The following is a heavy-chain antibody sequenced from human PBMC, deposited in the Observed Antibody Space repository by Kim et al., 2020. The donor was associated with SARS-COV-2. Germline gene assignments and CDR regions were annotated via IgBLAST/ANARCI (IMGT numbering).Heavy chain of an antibody. Sequence: AQTFQGTVTTTRDPSASTAYMELSSLRSEDTAVYYCAREGRWFGAVMDVWGQGTTVTVSS. V-gene: IGHV1-3*01. CDR3: AREGRWFGAVMDV. J-gene: IGHJ6*02. D-gene: IGHD3-10*01.